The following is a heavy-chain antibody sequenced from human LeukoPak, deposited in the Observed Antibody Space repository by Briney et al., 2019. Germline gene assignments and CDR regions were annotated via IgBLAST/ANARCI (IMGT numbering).Heavy chain of an antibody. V-gene: IGHV4-59*01. CDR2: IYYSGST. J-gene: IGHJ3*02. D-gene: IGHD1-26*01. CDR3: ARDRTPWWELTPIYDAFDI. Sequence: SETLSLTCAVYGGSFSGYYWSWIRQPPGKGLEWIGYIYYSGSTNHNPSLKSRVTISVDTSKNQFSLKLSSVTAADTAVYYCARDRTPWWELTPIYDAFDIWGQGTMVTVSS. CDR1: GGSFSGYY.